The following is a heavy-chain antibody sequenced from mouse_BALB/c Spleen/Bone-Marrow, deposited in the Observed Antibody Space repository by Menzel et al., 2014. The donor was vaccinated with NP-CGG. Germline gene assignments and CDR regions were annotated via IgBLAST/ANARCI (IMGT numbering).Heavy chain of an antibody. J-gene: IGHJ2*01. CDR3: ARDYYGSSHFDY. CDR1: GFTFSSFV. Sequence: EVQRVESGGGLVQPGGSLKLSCAASGFTFSSFVMSWVRQTPEKRLEWVASISSGGSMYYSDSVKGRFIIPRDNARNILYLQMSSLRSEDTAMYYCARDYYGSSHFDYWGQGSTLTVSS. V-gene: IGHV5-6-5*01. CDR2: ISSGGSM. D-gene: IGHD1-1*01.